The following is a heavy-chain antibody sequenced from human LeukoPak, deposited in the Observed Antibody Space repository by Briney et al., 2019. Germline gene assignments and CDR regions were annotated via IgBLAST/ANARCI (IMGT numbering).Heavy chain of an antibody. V-gene: IGHV1-69*13. D-gene: IGHD4-17*01. CDR3: ASLGGGSTVTTYLNY. CDR2: IIPIFGTA. CDR1: GGTFNSYP. Sequence: SVKVSCKASGGTFNSYPISWVRQAPGQGLEWMGGIIPIFGTANYAQKFQGRVTITADESTSTAYMELSSLRSEDTAVYYCASLGGGSTVTTYLNYWGQGTLVTVSS. J-gene: IGHJ4*02.